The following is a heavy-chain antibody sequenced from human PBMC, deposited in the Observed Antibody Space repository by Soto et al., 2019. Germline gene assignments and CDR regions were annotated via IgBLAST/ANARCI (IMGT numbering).Heavy chain of an antibody. CDR3: AKYSPYSSSWYSALVYYYYYGMDV. CDR2: ISYDGSNK. CDR1: GYTFSSYG. D-gene: IGHD6-13*01. Sequence: GGSLRLSCAASGYTFSSYGMHWVRQAPGKGLEWVAVISYDGSNKYYADSVKGRFTISRDNSKNTLYLQMNSLRAEDTAVYYCAKYSPYSSSWYSALVYYYYYGMDVWGQGTTVTVSS. V-gene: IGHV3-30*18. J-gene: IGHJ6*02.